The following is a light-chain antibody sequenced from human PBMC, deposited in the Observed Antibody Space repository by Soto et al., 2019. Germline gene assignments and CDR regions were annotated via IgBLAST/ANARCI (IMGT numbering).Light chain of an antibody. V-gene: IGLV2-8*01. Sequence: QSALTQPPSASGSPGQSVTISCTGTSSDVGAYNYVSWYQHHPGKAPKLMVYEVNKRPSGVPDRFSGSKSGNTASLTVSGLQAEDEADYYFTSHAGTLNFPYIFGTGTKLTVL. J-gene: IGLJ1*01. CDR3: TSHAGTLNFPYI. CDR1: SSDVGAYNY. CDR2: EVN.